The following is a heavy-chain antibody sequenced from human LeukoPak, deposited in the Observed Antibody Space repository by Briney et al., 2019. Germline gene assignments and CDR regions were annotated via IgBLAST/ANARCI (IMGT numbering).Heavy chain of an antibody. V-gene: IGHV3-7*03. D-gene: IGHD3-10*01. J-gene: IGHJ3*02. Sequence: GGSLRLSCAASGFTFNSYWMSWVRQAPGKGLEWVANINQDGSEKYYVHSVKGRFTISRDNAKNSLYLQMNSLRAEDTAVYYCAKIPGADAFDIWGQGTMVTVSS. CDR1: GFTFNSYW. CDR3: AKIPGADAFDI. CDR2: INQDGSEK.